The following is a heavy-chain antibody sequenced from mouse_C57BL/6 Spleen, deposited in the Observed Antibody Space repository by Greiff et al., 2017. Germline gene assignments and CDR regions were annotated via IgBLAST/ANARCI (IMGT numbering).Heavy chain of an antibody. CDR1: GYTFTDHT. D-gene: IGHD3-2*01. CDR3: ARLSDSFLYYYAMDY. J-gene: IGHJ4*01. V-gene: IGHV1-78*01. Sequence: QVQLQQSDAELVKPGASVKISCKVLGYTFTDHTIHWMKQRPEQGLEWIGYIYPRDGSTKNNEKFKGKATLTADKSPSTAYMQRNSLTSEDSAVYFCARLSDSFLYYYAMDYWGQGTSVTVS. CDR2: IYPRDGST.